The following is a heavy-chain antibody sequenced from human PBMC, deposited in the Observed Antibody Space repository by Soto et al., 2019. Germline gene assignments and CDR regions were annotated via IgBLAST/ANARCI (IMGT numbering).Heavy chain of an antibody. CDR1: GFTFSNYG. CDR2: IRGSGAAT. Sequence: EVQLLESGGGLVQPGGSLRLSCAASGFTFSNYGMSWFRQAPGKGLEWVSAIRGSGAATNYSDSVKGRFTISRDNSKLTLFLQMNSLRAEDTAVYYCAKGSPDSRGYHFFFDYCGQVTLVTVSS. J-gene: IGHJ4*02. V-gene: IGHV3-23*01. CDR3: AKGSPDSRGYHFFFDY. D-gene: IGHD3-22*01.